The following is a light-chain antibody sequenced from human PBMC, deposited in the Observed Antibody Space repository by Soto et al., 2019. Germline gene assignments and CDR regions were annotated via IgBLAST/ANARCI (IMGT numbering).Light chain of an antibody. V-gene: IGLV1-40*01. CDR1: SSNIGSTYD. Sequence: QSVLTQPPSVSGAPGQRVTISCTGSSSNIGSTYDVQWYQQLPGTAPKLLIHGNTDRPSGVPDRFSGSKSGTSASLAITGLQADDGADYYCQSYDDSLSVHYVFGTGTQLTVL. CDR3: QSYDDSLSVHYV. J-gene: IGLJ1*01. CDR2: GNT.